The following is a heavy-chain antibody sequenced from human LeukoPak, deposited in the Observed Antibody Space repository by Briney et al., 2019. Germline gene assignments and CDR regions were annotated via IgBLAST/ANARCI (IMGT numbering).Heavy chain of an antibody. CDR3: AISGGSTRFDY. V-gene: IGHV4-59*01. CDR1: GGSISSYY. CDR2: IYYSGST. J-gene: IGHJ4*02. Sequence: SETLSLTCTVSGGSISSYYWSWIRQPPGKGLEWIGYIYYSGSTNYNPSLKSRVTISVDTSKNQFSLKLSSVTAADTAVYYCAISGGSTRFDYWGQGTLVTVSS. D-gene: IGHD6-19*01.